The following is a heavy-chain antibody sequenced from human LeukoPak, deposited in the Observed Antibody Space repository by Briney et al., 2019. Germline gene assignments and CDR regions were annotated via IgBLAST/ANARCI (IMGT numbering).Heavy chain of an antibody. CDR1: GFTVSSNY. CDR2: IYSGGST. Sequence: PGGSLGLSCAASGFTVSSNYMSWVRQAPGKGLEWVSVIYSGGSTHYADSVKGRFTISRDNSKNTLYLQMNSLRAEDTAVYYCARDYVGDYDLDAFDIWGQGTMVTVSS. CDR3: ARDYVGDYDLDAFDI. J-gene: IGHJ3*02. V-gene: IGHV3-66*01. D-gene: IGHD4-17*01.